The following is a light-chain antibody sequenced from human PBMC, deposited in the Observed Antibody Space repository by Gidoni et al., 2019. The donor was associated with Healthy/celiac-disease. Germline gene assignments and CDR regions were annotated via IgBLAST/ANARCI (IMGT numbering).Light chain of an antibody. CDR2: GAA. Sequence: EIVLTQSPATLSVSPGARATLSCSASQSVSSNFAWYQQKPGQAPRLLIYGAATRATGIPARFSGSGSGTEVTLTISSLQSEDVAVYYCQQYNNWPPWTFGQGTKVEIK. V-gene: IGKV3-15*01. J-gene: IGKJ1*01. CDR3: QQYNNWPPWT. CDR1: QSVSSN.